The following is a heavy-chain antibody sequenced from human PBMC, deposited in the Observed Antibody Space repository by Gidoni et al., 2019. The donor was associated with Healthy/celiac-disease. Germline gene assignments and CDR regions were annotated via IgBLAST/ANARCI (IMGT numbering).Heavy chain of an antibody. CDR3: ARGDYYYGSGSYYKLGYFDY. J-gene: IGHJ4*02. CDR1: GVTFSSYA. V-gene: IGHV1-69*01. D-gene: IGHD3-10*01. CDR2: IIPIFGTA. Sequence: QLQLVQSGAEVKKPGSSVKVSCKASGVTFSSYAISWVRQAPGQGLEWMGGIIPIFGTANYAQKFQGRVTITADESTSTAYMELSSLRSEDTAVYYCARGDYYYGSGSYYKLGYFDYWGQGTLVTVSS.